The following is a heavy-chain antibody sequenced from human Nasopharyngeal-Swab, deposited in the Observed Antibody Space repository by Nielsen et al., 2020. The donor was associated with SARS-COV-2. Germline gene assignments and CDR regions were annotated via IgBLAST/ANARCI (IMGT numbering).Heavy chain of an antibody. CDR1: GGSISSSSYY. Sequence: SETLSLTCTVSGGSISSSSYYWGWIRQPPGKGLEWIGSLYYSGSTYYNPSLKSRVTISVDTSKNQFSLKLSSVTAADTAVYYCARHWRWLLDYWGQGTLVTVSS. J-gene: IGHJ4*02. CDR3: ARHWRWLLDY. CDR2: LYYSGST. D-gene: IGHD5-24*01. V-gene: IGHV4-39*01.